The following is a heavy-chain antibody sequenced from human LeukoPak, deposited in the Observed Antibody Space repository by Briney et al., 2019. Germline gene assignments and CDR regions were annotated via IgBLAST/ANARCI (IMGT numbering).Heavy chain of an antibody. CDR3: ARAFGDSSGWYGGFDY. Sequence: SETLSLTCTVSGGSISSYYWSWIRQPPGKGLEWIGYIYYSGSTNYNPSLKSRVTISVDTSKNQFSLKLSSVTAADTAVYYCARAFGDSSGWYGGFDYWGQGTLVSVSS. J-gene: IGHJ4*02. V-gene: IGHV4-59*01. CDR1: GGSISSYY. CDR2: IYYSGST. D-gene: IGHD6-19*01.